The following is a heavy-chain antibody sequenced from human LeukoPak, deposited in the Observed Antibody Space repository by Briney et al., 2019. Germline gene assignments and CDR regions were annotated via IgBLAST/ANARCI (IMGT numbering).Heavy chain of an antibody. D-gene: IGHD3-22*01. J-gene: IGHJ6*02. V-gene: IGHV1-2*02. CDR1: GYTFPAYY. Sequence: EASVEVSCRASGYTFPAYYLHWVRHAPGQGFEWMGWINPHSGDTNYAQKFRGRVTMTRDTSITTAYMELSRLRSDDTAVYYCVRVTMIVVADGMDVWGQGTTVTVSS. CDR2: INPHSGDT. CDR3: VRVTMIVVADGMDV.